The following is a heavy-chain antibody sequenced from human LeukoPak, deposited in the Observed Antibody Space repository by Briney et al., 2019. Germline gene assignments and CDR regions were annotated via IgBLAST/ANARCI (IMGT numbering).Heavy chain of an antibody. Sequence: GASVKVSCKASGYTFTGYYMHWVRQAPGQGLEWMGWINPNSGGTNYAQKFQGRVTMTRDTSISTAKMELSRLRSDDTAVYYCARLDGGNPAGTDYWGQGTLVTVSS. V-gene: IGHV1-2*02. CDR1: GYTFTGYY. D-gene: IGHD4-23*01. CDR3: ARLDGGNPAGTDY. J-gene: IGHJ4*02. CDR2: INPNSGGT.